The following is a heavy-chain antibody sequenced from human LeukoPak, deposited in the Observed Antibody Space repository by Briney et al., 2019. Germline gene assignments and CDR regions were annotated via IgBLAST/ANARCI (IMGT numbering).Heavy chain of an antibody. Sequence: SETLSLTCTVSGGSISTSNYYWGWIRQPPGKGLEWIGNIFYSGSTYYSPSLKSRVTISLDTSKNQFSLKLSSVTAADTAVYYCARVADIAAAGNSFDYWGQGTLVTVSS. CDR1: GGSISTSNYY. V-gene: IGHV4-39*07. J-gene: IGHJ4*02. CDR2: IFYSGST. D-gene: IGHD6-13*01. CDR3: ARVADIAAAGNSFDY.